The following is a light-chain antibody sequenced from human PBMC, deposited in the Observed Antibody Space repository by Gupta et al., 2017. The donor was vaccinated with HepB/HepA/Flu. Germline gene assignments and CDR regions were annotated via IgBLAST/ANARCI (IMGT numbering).Light chain of an antibody. CDR3: QQRSNWPLT. Sequence: EIVLTQSPATLSLSPGERVTLSCRASQSVSSYLAWYQQKPGQAPRLLIYDAFNRATGIPARFSGSGSGTDFTLTISSLEPEDLAVYYCQQRSNWPLTFGGGTKVEIK. J-gene: IGKJ4*01. V-gene: IGKV3-11*01. CDR1: QSVSSY. CDR2: DAF.